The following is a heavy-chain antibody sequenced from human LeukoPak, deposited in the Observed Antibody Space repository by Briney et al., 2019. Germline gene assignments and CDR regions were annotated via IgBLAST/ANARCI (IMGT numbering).Heavy chain of an antibody. CDR1: GFTFSSYA. V-gene: IGHV3-23*01. J-gene: IGHJ6*03. CDR2: ISGSGGST. Sequence: GGSLRLSCAASGFTFSSYAMSWVRQAPGKGLEWVSAISGSGGSTYYADSVKGRFTISRDNSKNTLYLQMNSLRAEDTAVYYCAAEYYYDSSGYHYYYYMDVWGKGTTVTVSS. D-gene: IGHD3-22*01. CDR3: AAEYYYDSSGYHYYYYMDV.